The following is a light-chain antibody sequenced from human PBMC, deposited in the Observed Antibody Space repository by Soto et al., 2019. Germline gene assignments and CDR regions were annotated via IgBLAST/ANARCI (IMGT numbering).Light chain of an antibody. J-gene: IGKJ1*01. CDR1: QGISKW. Sequence: DIQMTQSPSTLSASVGDRVTITCRASQGISKWLAWYQQKPGKAPKLLIYGASSLESGVPSRFSGSGSGTEFTLTISSLQPDDFATYFCQQYNSYDMWSFGQGTNVDLK. CDR3: QQYNSYDMWS. CDR2: GAS. V-gene: IGKV1-5*01.